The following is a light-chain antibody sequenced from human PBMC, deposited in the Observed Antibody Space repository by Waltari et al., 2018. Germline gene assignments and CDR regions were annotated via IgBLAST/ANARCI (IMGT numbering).Light chain of an antibody. CDR2: KAS. V-gene: IGKV2-30*02. CDR1: QSLLHSDGNTY. CDR3: MQSTHWPPYT. Sequence: DAVMTQSPLSLPVTLGQPASISCRSSQSLLHSDGNTYLSWFHQRPDQSPRRLIYKASNRDSGVPDRISGSGSGTDFTLKIGTVEAEDVGIYYCMQSTHWPPYTFGQGTKLEI. J-gene: IGKJ2*01.